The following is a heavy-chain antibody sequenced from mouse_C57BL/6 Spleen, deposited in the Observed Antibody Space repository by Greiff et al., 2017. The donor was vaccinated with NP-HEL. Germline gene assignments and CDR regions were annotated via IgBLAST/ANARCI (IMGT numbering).Heavy chain of an antibody. CDR2: INPNNGGT. Sequence: KQSHGKSLEWIGDINPNNGGTSYNQKFKGKATLTVDKSSSTAYMELRSLTSEDSAVYYCARSITTVVASDWYFDVWGTGTTVTVSS. J-gene: IGHJ1*03. V-gene: IGHV1-26*01. CDR3: ARSITTVVASDWYFDV. D-gene: IGHD1-1*01.